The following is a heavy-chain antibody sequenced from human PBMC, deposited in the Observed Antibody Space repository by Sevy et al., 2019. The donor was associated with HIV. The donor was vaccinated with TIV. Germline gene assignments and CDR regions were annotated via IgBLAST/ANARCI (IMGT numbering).Heavy chain of an antibody. J-gene: IGHJ3*02. Sequence: GGSLRLSCAASGFTFSSYGMHWVRQAPGKGLEWVAVIWYDGSNKYYADSVKGRFTISRDNSKNTLYLQMNSLGAEDTAVYYCAKDPGPGGAGGSAFDIWGQGTMVTVSS. CDR1: GFTFSSYG. D-gene: IGHD3-16*01. V-gene: IGHV3-33*06. CDR2: IWYDGSNK. CDR3: AKDPGPGGAGGSAFDI.